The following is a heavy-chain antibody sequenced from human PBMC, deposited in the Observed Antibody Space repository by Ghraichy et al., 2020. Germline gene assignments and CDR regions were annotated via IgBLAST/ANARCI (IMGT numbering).Heavy chain of an antibody. CDR3: ARAPAVGIYEWLDP. D-gene: IGHD6-13*01. V-gene: IGHV6-1*01. Sequence: SQTLSLTCAISGDSVSSNSAAWNWIRQSPSRGLEWLGRTYYRSKWYNDYAVSVKSRITINPDTSQNQFSLQLNSVTPEDTAVYYCARAPAVGIYEWLDPWGLGTLVTVSS. J-gene: IGHJ5*02. CDR1: GDSVSSNSAA. CDR2: TYYRSKWYN.